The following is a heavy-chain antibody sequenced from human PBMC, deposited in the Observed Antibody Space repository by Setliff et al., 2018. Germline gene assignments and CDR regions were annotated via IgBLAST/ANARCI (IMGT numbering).Heavy chain of an antibody. J-gene: IGHJ3*02. D-gene: IGHD6-13*01. Sequence: GGSLRLSCAASGFTFSTHSMNWVRQAPGKGLEWVSSISRSSTYIYYADSMKGRFTISRDNAKNSLYMQMNSLRAEDTAVYYCASAGHSGSWFPFDAFHIWGRGTMVTVSS. V-gene: IGHV3-21*01. CDR2: ISRSSTYI. CDR3: ASAGHSGSWFPFDAFHI. CDR1: GFTFSTHS.